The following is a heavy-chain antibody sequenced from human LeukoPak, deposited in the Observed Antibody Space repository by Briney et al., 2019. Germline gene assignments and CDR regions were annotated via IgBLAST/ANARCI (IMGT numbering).Heavy chain of an antibody. V-gene: IGHV4-61*02. J-gene: IGHJ4*02. CDR1: GGSISSSNYD. Sequence: PSETLSLTCTVSGGSISSSNYDWRWLRQPAGRGLEWIGRIYTSGSTNYNPSLKSRITLSVDTSKNQLSLQLSSVTAADTAVYYCAREWMAFDYWGQGTLVTVSS. CDR3: AREWMAFDY. CDR2: IYTSGST. D-gene: IGHD5-12*01.